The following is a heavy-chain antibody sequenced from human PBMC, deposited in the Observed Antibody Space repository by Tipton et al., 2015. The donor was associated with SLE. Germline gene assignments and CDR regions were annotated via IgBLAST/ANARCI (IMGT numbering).Heavy chain of an antibody. CDR3: ARDLGYKAFDI. Sequence: TLSFTCTVSGGSFSGYYWGWIRQPPGKGLEWIGSIYYSGSTNYNPSLKSRVTISVDTSKNQFSLKLSSVTAADTAVYYCARDLGYKAFDIWGQGTMVTVSS. D-gene: IGHD5-18*01. CDR1: GGSFSGYY. CDR2: IYYSGST. J-gene: IGHJ3*02. V-gene: IGHV4-59*01.